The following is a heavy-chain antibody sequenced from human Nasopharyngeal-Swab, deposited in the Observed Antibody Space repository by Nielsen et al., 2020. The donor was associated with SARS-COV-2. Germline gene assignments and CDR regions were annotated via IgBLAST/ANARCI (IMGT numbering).Heavy chain of an antibody. Sequence: SETLSLTCAVYGGSFSGYYWSWIRQPPGKGLEWIGEINHSGSTNYNPSLKSRVTISVDTSKNQFSLKLSSVTATDTAVYYCARHTANTEDWGQGTLVTVSS. V-gene: IGHV4-34*01. CDR3: ARHTANTED. CDR1: GGSFSGYY. CDR2: INHSGST. J-gene: IGHJ4*02. D-gene: IGHD5-18*01.